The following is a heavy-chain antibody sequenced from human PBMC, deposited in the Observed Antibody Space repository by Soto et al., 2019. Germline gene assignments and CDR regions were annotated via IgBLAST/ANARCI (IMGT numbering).Heavy chain of an antibody. Sequence: QLQLQESGSGLVKPSQTLSLTCAVSGGSISSGGYSWSWIRQPPGKGLEWIGYIYHSGSTYYNTSLKIRVTISVDRSSNQFSLKMSSVTAADTAVYYCARGMTTVTTLDYWGHGTLVTVSA. D-gene: IGHD4-4*01. V-gene: IGHV4-30-2*01. CDR3: ARGMTTVTTLDY. J-gene: IGHJ4*01. CDR1: GGSISSGGYS. CDR2: IYHSGST.